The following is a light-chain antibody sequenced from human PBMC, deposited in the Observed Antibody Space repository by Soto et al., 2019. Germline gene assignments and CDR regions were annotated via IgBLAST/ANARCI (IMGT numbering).Light chain of an antibody. V-gene: IGKV1-39*01. CDR3: QQSYSSPIT. CDR1: QSINSF. J-gene: IGKJ5*01. Sequence: DIQMTQSPSSLSASVGDRVTITCRASQSINSFLHWYQQKPGKAPKLLIHAASSLQGGVPSRFSGREYGTDFTLTINSLQPEDFATYFCQQSYSSPITFGQGTRLEMK. CDR2: AAS.